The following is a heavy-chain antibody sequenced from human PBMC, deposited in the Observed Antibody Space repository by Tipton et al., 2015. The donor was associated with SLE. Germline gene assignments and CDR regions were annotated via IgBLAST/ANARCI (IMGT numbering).Heavy chain of an antibody. CDR2: IYDSGST. CDR3: ARLRLSAFDI. Sequence: LRLSCTVSGGSISSSSYYWGWIRQPPGKGLEWIGYIYDSGSTNYNPSLKSRVTISVDTSKNQFSLKLSSVTAADTAVYYCARLRLSAFDIWGQGTMVTVSS. CDR1: GGSISSSSYY. J-gene: IGHJ3*02. D-gene: IGHD2/OR15-2a*01. V-gene: IGHV4-61*05.